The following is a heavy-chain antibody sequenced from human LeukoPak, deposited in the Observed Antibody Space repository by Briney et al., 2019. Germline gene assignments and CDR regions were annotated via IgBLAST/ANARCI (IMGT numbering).Heavy chain of an antibody. Sequence: GESLRLSCGASGFTFSDHWMHWVRQAPGKGLVWVSGIDTDGSTTRYADSVKGRFTIYRDNAKNTLYMQMNTLRAEDTAVYYCARDRPHNWFDPWGQGTLVTVSS. CDR2: IDTDGSTT. CDR1: GFTFSDHW. J-gene: IGHJ5*02. V-gene: IGHV3-74*01. CDR3: ARDRPHNWFDP.